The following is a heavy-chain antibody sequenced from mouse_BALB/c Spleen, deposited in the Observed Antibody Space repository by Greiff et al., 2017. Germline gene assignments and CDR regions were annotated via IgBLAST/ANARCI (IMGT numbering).Heavy chain of an antibody. CDR2: IDPANGNT. CDR1: GFNIKDTY. J-gene: IGHJ4*01. Sequence: EVQLQESGAELVKPGASVKLSCTASGFNIKDTYMHWVKQRPEQGLEWIGRIDPANGNTKYDPKFQGKATITADTSSNTAYLQLSSLTSEDTAVYYCARDDYVYYYAMDYWGQGTSVTVSS. D-gene: IGHD2-4*01. V-gene: IGHV14-3*02. CDR3: ARDDYVYYYAMDY.